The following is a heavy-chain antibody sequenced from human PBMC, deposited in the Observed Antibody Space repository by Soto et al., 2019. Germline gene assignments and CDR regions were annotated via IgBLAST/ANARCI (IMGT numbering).Heavy chain of an antibody. V-gene: IGHV3-7*01. J-gene: IGHJ4*02. CDR2: IKQDGSEK. CDR3: ARDQDDSSGYYPTLFDY. D-gene: IGHD3-22*01. Sequence: EVQLVESGGGLVQPGGSLRLSCAVSGFTFSSYWMSWVRQAPGKGREWVANIKQDGSEKYYVDSVKGRFTISRDNAKNSLYLQMNSLRAEDTAVYYCARDQDDSSGYYPTLFDYWGQGTLVTVSS. CDR1: GFTFSSYW.